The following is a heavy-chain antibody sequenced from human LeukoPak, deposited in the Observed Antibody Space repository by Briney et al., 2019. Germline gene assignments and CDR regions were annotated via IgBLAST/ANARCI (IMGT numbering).Heavy chain of an antibody. Sequence: SETLSLTCTVSGGSISSYYWSWIRQPPGKGLEWIGYIYYSGSTNYNPSLKSRVTISVDTSKNQFSLKLSSVTAADTAVYYCARGPIFGVVIGGTPFDYWGQGTLVTASS. V-gene: IGHV4-59*12. D-gene: IGHD3-3*01. J-gene: IGHJ4*02. CDR3: ARGPIFGVVIGGTPFDY. CDR1: GGSISSYY. CDR2: IYYSGST.